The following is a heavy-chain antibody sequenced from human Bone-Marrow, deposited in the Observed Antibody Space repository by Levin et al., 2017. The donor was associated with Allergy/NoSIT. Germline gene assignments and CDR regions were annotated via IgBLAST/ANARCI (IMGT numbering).Heavy chain of an antibody. J-gene: IGHJ4*02. CDR2: MSSSGSFI. D-gene: IGHD6-19*01. V-gene: IGHV3-11*01. Sequence: GGSLRLSCAASGFSFSDAYMSWIRQAPGKGLEWLSYMSSSGSFIYYADSVKGRLTISRDNAKKTLYLQMNSLRADDTAVYFCARDFRWLEYWGQGTLVTVSS. CDR1: GFSFSDAY. CDR3: ARDFRWLEY.